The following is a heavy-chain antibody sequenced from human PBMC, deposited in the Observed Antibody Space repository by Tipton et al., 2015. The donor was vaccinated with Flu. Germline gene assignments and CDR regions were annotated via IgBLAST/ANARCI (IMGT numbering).Heavy chain of an antibody. CDR2: IKSKTDSGTR. D-gene: IGHD1-26*01. J-gene: IGHJ4*02. CDR1: GFSFSNDW. Sequence: QLVQSGGGLVKPGGSLRLSCAASGFSFSNDWMSWVRQAPGKGLEWVGRIKSKTDSGTRDFAAPVKGRFSISRDDSKNTLYLQMNSLKIEDTAVYYCTAGVGATDHDYWGQGTLVTVSS. V-gene: IGHV3-15*01. CDR3: TAGVGATDHDY.